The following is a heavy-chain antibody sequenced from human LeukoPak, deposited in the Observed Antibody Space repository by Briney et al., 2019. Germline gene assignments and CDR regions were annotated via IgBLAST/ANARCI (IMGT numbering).Heavy chain of an antibody. CDR1: GGSMSPYY. D-gene: IGHD3-10*01. J-gene: IGHJ4*02. CDR2: MYANGVS. CDR3: ARGIGSGKDCFDF. V-gene: IGHV4-4*07. Sequence: PSETLSLTCTVSGGSMSPYYWNWIRQPAGTGLEWIGRMYANGVSTYSPSLKSRVTMSVDTSRNQISLRLSSVTAADTAVYYCARGIGSGKDCFDFWGQGTLVTVSS.